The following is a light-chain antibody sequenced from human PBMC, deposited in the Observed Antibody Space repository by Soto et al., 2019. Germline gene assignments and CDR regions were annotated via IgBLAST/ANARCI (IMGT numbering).Light chain of an antibody. J-gene: IGKJ4*01. Sequence: LMTQSPSTLSASVGDTVAITCRASQTISSWVAWYQQKPGRAPKLLIYKASSLESGVPSRFSGSGSGTEFTLTISGLQPADFASYYCQQYNTYLSLTSGGGTKVDIK. CDR2: KAS. CDR3: QQYNTYLSLT. CDR1: QTISSW. V-gene: IGKV1-5*03.